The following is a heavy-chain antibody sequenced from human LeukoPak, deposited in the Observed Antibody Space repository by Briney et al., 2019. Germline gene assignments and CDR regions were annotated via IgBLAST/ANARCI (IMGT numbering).Heavy chain of an antibody. CDR1: GFTFSSYA. CDR2: ISGSGAGT. V-gene: IGHV3-23*01. D-gene: IGHD2-15*01. CDR3: AKRVVVVAATTNWFDP. Sequence: GGSLRLSCAASGFTFSSYAMSWVRQAPGKGLEWISAISGSGAGTYYADSVKGRFTISRDNSKNTLYLQMSSLRVEDTAVYYCAKRVVVVAATTNWFDPWGQGTLVTVSS. J-gene: IGHJ5*02.